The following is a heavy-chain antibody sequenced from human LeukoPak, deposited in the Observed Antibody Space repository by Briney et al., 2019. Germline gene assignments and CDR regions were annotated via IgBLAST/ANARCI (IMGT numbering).Heavy chain of an antibody. CDR2: IYWDDDK. V-gene: IGHV2-5*02. CDR3: AHWFSTVSACDY. J-gene: IGHJ4*02. D-gene: IGHD4-11*01. Sequence: SGPTLVNPTQTLTLTCTFSGFSLSISGVGVGWIRQPPGKALEWLALIYWDDDKRYSPSLKSRLTITKDTSKNQIVLTMPHIDPVDTATYYCAHWFSTVSACDYWGQETLVTVST. CDR1: GFSLSISGVG.